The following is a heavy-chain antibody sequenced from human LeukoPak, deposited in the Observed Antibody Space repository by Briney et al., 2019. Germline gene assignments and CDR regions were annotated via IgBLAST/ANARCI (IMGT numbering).Heavy chain of an antibody. D-gene: IGHD3-16*02. J-gene: IGHJ4*02. CDR3: ARALYDYVWGSYRKFFDY. CDR1: GFTFSSYS. Sequence: GGSLRLSCAASGFTFSSYSMNWVRQAPGKGLEWVSYISSSSTIYYADSVKGRFTISRDNAKNSLYLQMNSLRDEDTAVYYCARALYDYVWGSYRKFFDYWGQGTLVTVSS. V-gene: IGHV3-48*02. CDR2: ISSSSTI.